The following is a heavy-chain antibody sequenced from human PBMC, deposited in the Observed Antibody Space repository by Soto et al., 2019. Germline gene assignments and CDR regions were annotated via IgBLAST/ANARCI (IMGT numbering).Heavy chain of an antibody. V-gene: IGHV3-23*01. J-gene: IGHJ4*02. D-gene: IGHD6-6*01. CDR1: GFTFSSYA. CDR2: ISGSGGST. Sequence: HPGGSLRLSCAASGFTFSSYAMSWVRQAPGKGLEWVSAISGSGGSTYYADSVKGRFTISRDNSKNTLYLQMNSLRAEHTAVYYCAKDIAARPGHFDYWGQGTLVTVSS. CDR3: AKDIAARPGHFDY.